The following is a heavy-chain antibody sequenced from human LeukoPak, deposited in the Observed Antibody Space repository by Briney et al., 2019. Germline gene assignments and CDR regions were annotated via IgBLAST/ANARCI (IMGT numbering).Heavy chain of an antibody. CDR3: ARGGYCSSTSCRVGNALDI. V-gene: IGHV4-4*02. D-gene: IGHD2-2*01. J-gene: IGHJ3*02. CDR2: INHSGST. CDR1: GGSISSNNW. Sequence: SGTLSLTCAVSGGSISSNNWWSWVRQTPGKGLEWIGEINHSGSTNYSPSLKSRVTISVDTSKNHFSLKLSSVTAADTAVYYCARGGYCSSTSCRVGNALDIWGQGTMVTVSS.